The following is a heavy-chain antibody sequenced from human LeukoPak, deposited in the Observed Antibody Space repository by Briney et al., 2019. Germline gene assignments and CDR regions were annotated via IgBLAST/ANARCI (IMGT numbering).Heavy chain of an antibody. Sequence: SETLSLTCTVSGGSISSSSYYWGWIRQPPGKGLEWIGSIYYSGSTYYNPSFKSRVTISVDTSKNQFSLKLSSVTAADTAAYYCARDGTSYGIDYWGQGTLVTVSS. CDR1: GGSISSSSYY. D-gene: IGHD5-18*01. CDR3: ARDGTSYGIDY. J-gene: IGHJ4*02. CDR2: IYYSGST. V-gene: IGHV4-39*07.